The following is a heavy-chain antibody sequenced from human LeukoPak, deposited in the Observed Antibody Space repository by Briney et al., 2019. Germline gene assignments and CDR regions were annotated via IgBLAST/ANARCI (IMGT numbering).Heavy chain of an antibody. Sequence: SETLSLTCTVSGGSISNGDYYWSWIRQPPGKGLEWLGYIYYSGSTYYNPSLKSRVTISVDTSRNQFSLKLSSVTAADMAVYFCAKSQAYYDSSGYLYYFDYWGQGTLVTVSS. V-gene: IGHV4-31*03. J-gene: IGHJ4*02. D-gene: IGHD3-22*01. CDR3: AKSQAYYDSSGYLYYFDY. CDR2: IYYSGST. CDR1: GGSISNGDYY.